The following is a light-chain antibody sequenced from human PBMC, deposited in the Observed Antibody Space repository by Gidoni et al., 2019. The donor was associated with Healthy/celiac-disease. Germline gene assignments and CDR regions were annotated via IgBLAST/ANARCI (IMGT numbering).Light chain of an antibody. CDR1: SSNIGAGYD. CDR3: QSYDSSLSGPYV. V-gene: IGLV1-40*01. Sequence: QSVLTQPPSVSGAPGQRVTISCTGSSSNIGAGYDVHWYPQLPGTAPKLLSYGNSNRPSGVPDRFSGSKSGTSASLAITGLQAEDEADYYCQSYDSSLSGPYVFGTGTKVTVL. CDR2: GNS. J-gene: IGLJ1*01.